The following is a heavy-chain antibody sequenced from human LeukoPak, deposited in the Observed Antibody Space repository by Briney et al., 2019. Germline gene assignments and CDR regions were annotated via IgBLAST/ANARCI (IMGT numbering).Heavy chain of an antibody. J-gene: IGHJ4*02. V-gene: IGHV3-33*01. CDR1: GFIFRNYG. Sequence: PGGSLRLSCAASGFIFRNYGMHWVRQAPGKGLEWVAVIWSDGSNKYYGDSVKGRFTISRDNSQNTLYLQMSSLRAEDTAVYYCARGNYYDRSGLDYWGQGTLVTFSS. CDR3: ARGNYYDRSGLDY. CDR2: IWSDGSNK. D-gene: IGHD3-22*01.